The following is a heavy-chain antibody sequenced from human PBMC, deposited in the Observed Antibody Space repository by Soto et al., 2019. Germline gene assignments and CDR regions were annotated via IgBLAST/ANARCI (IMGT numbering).Heavy chain of an antibody. J-gene: IGHJ4*02. Sequence: GSLRLSCAAFGFTFNTAWMSWVRQAPGKGLEWVGRIKSKNDGETTDYAAPVKGRFFISRDDSENTLYLQMNSLKTEDTAMYYCATDVPSQGRGEFDYWGQGVLVTVSS. CDR3: ATDVPSQGRGEFDY. CDR2: IKSKNDGETT. V-gene: IGHV3-15*07. CDR1: GFTFNTAW.